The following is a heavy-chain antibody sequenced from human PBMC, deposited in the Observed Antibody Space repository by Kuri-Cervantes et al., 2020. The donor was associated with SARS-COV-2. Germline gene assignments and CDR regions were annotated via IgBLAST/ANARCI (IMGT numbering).Heavy chain of an antibody. CDR3: ARGMVRGLIQSYYYGMDV. CDR2: INPNSGGT. Sequence: SENVSCKASGATFSDYDMYWVRQAPGQGLEWMGWINPNSGGTNYAQKFQGWVTMTRDTSSTGYMELSRLRSDDTAVYYCARGMVRGLIQSYYYGMDVLGQGTTVTVSS. V-gene: IGHV1-2*04. CDR1: GATFSDYD. D-gene: IGHD3-10*01. J-gene: IGHJ6*02.